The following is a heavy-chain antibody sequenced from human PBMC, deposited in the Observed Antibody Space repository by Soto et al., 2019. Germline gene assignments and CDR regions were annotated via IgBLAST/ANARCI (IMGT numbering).Heavy chain of an antibody. CDR3: ARGSGYYDYYYGMDV. Sequence: QVQLVESGGGVVQPGRSLRLSCAASGFTFSSYGMHWVRQAPGKGLEWVAVIWYDGSNKYYADSVKGRFTISRDNSKNTLYLQMNSLRAEDTAVYYCARGSGYYDYYYGMDVWGQGTTVTVSS. J-gene: IGHJ6*02. V-gene: IGHV3-33*01. D-gene: IGHD3-22*01. CDR1: GFTFSSYG. CDR2: IWYDGSNK.